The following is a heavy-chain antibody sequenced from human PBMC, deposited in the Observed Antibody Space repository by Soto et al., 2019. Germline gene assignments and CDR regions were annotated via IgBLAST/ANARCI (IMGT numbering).Heavy chain of an antibody. Sequence: EVQLVESGGGLVQPGESLRLSCAVSGFTFSNYSINWVRQAPEKGLEWLSYISNNSSVKYYADSVKGRFTISRDNAKNSLYLQMNSLRDDDTAVYYCARDRDAYCSKGVCSGPYFDYWGRGTLVTVSS. CDR1: GFTFSNYS. CDR2: ISNNSSVK. CDR3: ARDRDAYCSKGVCSGPYFDY. D-gene: IGHD2-8*01. V-gene: IGHV3-48*02. J-gene: IGHJ4*02.